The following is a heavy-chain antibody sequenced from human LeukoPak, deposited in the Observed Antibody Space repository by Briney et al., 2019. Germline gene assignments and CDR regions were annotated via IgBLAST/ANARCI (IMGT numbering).Heavy chain of an antibody. J-gene: IGHJ5*02. CDR3: ARTGDSSGWYAWFDP. Sequence: GASVKVSCKASGYTFTCYNMHWVRQAPGQGLEWMGIINPSGGSTSYAQKFQGRVTMTRDTSTSTVYMELSSLRSEDTAVYYCARTGDSSGWYAWFDPWGQGTLVTVSS. CDR2: INPSGGST. CDR1: GYTFTCYN. V-gene: IGHV1-46*01. D-gene: IGHD6-19*01.